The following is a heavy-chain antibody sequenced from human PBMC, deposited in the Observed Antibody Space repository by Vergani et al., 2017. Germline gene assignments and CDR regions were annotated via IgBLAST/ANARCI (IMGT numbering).Heavy chain of an antibody. J-gene: IGHJ4*02. CDR1: GGTFSSYA. Sequence: QVQLVQSGAEVKKPGSSVKVSCKASGGTFSSYAISCVRQAPGQGLEWMGRIIPILGIANYAQKFQGRVTITADKSTSTAYMELSSLRSEDTAVYYCARGVLLIEDYWGQGTLVTVSS. CDR2: IIPILGIA. V-gene: IGHV1-69*04. D-gene: IGHD3-16*01. CDR3: ARGVLLIEDY.